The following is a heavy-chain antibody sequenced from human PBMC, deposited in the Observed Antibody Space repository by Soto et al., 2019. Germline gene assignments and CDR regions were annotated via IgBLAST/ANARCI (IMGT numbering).Heavy chain of an antibody. D-gene: IGHD3-10*01. J-gene: IGHJ4*02. CDR2: IIPILGIA. CDR1: GGTFSSYT. V-gene: IGHV1-69*02. Sequence: QVQLVQSGAEVKKPGSSVKVSCKASGGTFSSYTISWVRQAPGQGLEWMGRIIPILGIANYAQKFQGRVTITADKSTSTAYMELSSLRSEDTAVYYCARVEVEYYHGGVYFDYWGQGTLVTVSS. CDR3: ARVEVEYYHGGVYFDY.